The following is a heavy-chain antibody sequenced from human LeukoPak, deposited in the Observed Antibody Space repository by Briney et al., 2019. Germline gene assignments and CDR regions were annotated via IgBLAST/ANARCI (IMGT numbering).Heavy chain of an antibody. CDR3: ASHARYSYFDP. J-gene: IGHJ5*02. Sequence: SETLSLTCTVSGGSISSYYWSWIRQPPGKGLEWIGYIYYSGSTNYNPSLKSRVTISVDTSKNQFSLKLSSVTAADTAVYYCASHARYSYFDPWGQGTLVTVSS. CDR1: GGSISSYY. CDR2: IYYSGST. D-gene: IGHD5-18*01. V-gene: IGHV4-59*08.